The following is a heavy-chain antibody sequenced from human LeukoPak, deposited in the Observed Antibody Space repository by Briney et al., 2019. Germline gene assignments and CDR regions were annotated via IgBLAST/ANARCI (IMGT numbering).Heavy chain of an antibody. J-gene: IGHJ5*02. V-gene: IGHV1-69*13. D-gene: IGHD2-2*01. CDR1: GGTFSSYA. CDR2: IIPIFGTA. Sequence: ASAKVSCKASGGTFSSYAISWVRQAPGQGLEWMGGIIPIFGTANYAQKFQGRVTITADESTSTAYMELSSLRSEDTAVYYCARDKSVVPAASKRTRHSSLGWFDPWGQGTLVTVSS. CDR3: ARDKSVVPAASKRTRHSSLGWFDP.